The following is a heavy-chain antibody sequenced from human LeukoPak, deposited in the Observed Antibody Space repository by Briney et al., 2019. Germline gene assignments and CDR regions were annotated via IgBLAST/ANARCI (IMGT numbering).Heavy chain of an antibody. CDR2: IWYDGSNK. J-gene: IGHJ4*02. CDR3: ARDRQASGSYLNY. Sequence: GGSLRLSCAASGFTFSSYGMHWVRQAPGKWLEWVAVIWYDGSNKYYADSVKGRFTISRDNSKNTLYLQMNSLRAEDTAVYYCARDRQASGSYLNYWGQGTLVTVSS. D-gene: IGHD1-26*01. V-gene: IGHV3-33*01. CDR1: GFTFSSYG.